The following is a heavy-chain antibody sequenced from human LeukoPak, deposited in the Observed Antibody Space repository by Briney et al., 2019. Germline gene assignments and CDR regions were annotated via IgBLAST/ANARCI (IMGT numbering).Heavy chain of an antibody. J-gene: IGHJ4*02. CDR2: IYNSGST. Sequence: SGTLSLTCAVSGGSISTFYWSWIRQPPGKGLEWIGYIYNSGSTNYNPSLKSRVTISLDTSKNQFSLRLTSATAADTAVYYCARHGYGASYYFDDWGQGTLVTVSS. D-gene: IGHD5-12*01. CDR1: GGSISTFY. CDR3: ARHGYGASYYFDD. V-gene: IGHV4-59*08.